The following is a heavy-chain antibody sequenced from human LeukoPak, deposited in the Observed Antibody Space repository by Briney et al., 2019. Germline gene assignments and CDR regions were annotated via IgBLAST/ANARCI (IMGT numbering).Heavy chain of an antibody. CDR2: LYSGGST. D-gene: IGHD3-22*01. CDR1: GFIVSSNF. V-gene: IGHV3-66*01. CDR3: AKDHSTYYYDSSGYYPKYFQH. Sequence: GGTLRLSCAASGFIVSSNFMNWVRQAPGKGLEWVSVLYSGGSTYYADSVKGRFTVSRDNSKNTLYLQMNSLRAEDTAVYYCAKDHSTYYYDSSGYYPKYFQHWGQGTLVTVSS. J-gene: IGHJ1*01.